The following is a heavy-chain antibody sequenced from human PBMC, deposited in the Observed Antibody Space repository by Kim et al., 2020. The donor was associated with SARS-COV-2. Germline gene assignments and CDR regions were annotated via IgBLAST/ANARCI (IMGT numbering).Heavy chain of an antibody. V-gene: IGHV3-9*01. D-gene: IGHD6-19*01. Sequence: DSVKGRFTISRDNAKNSLYLQMNSLRAEDTDLYYCAKDFGIAVAEAAFDIWGQGTMVTVSS. J-gene: IGHJ3*02. CDR3: AKDFGIAVAEAAFDI.